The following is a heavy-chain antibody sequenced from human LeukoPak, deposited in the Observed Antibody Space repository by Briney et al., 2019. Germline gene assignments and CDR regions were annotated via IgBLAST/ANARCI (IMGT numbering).Heavy chain of an antibody. CDR3: ASNLLGDRFGELLLNYMDV. CDR1: GFTFSSYG. D-gene: IGHD3-10*01. CDR2: ISYDGSNK. V-gene: IGHV3-30*03. J-gene: IGHJ6*03. Sequence: GGSLRLSCAASGFTFSSYGMHWVRQAPGKGLEWVAVISYDGSNKYYADSVKGRFTISRDNSKNTLYLQMNSLRAEDTAVYYCASNLLGDRFGELLLNYMDVWGKGTTVTVSS.